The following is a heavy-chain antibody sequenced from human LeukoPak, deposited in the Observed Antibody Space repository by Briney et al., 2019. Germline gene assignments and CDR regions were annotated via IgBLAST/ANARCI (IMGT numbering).Heavy chain of an antibody. J-gene: IGHJ4*02. CDR3: TRDSVAAAGTGDY. D-gene: IGHD6-13*01. CDR1: GFTFGDYA. CDR2: IRSKAYGGTT. V-gene: IGHV3-49*03. Sequence: PGRSLRLSCTASGFTFGDYAMSWFRQAPGKGLEGVGFIRSKAYGGTTEYAASVKGRFTISRDDSKSIAYLQMNSLKTEDTAVYYCTRDSVAAAGTGDYWGQGTLVTVSS.